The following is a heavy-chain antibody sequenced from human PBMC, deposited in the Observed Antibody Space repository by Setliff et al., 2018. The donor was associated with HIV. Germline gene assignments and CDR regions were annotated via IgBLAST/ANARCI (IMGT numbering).Heavy chain of an antibody. J-gene: IGHJ3*02. D-gene: IGHD1-26*01. V-gene: IGHV3-15*01. CDR2: IKSKSDGGTT. CDR3: TTGVSGSYYAFDI. Sequence: PGGSLRLSCAASEFTFSNAWMSWVRQAPGKGLEWVGRIKSKSDGGTTDYATPVKGRFTISRDDSKNTLFLQMNSLKTEDAAVYYCTTGVSGSYYAFDIWGQGTMVTVS. CDR1: EFTFSNAW.